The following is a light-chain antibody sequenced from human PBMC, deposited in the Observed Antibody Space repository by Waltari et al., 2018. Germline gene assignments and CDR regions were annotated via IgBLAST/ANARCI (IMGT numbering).Light chain of an antibody. Sequence: SALTQPRSVSGSPGQSVTISCPGTSSDVGGYAYVSWYQHHPGKAPKLMICDVTKRPSGVPDRFSGSKSGNTASLTISGLQAEDEADYYCCSYAGSYTHVVFGGGTKLTVL. V-gene: IGLV2-11*01. J-gene: IGLJ2*01. CDR3: CSYAGSYTHVV. CDR2: DVT. CDR1: SSDVGGYAY.